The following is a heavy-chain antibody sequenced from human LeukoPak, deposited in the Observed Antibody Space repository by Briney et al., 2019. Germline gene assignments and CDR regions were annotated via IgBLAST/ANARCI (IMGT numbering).Heavy chain of an antibody. Sequence: GGSLRLSCAASGFTFSSYGMHWVRQAPGKGLEWVAFIRYDGSNKYYADSVKGRFTISRDNSKNTLYLQMNSLRAEDTAVYYCAKDLLSFGRRIQIDYFDYWGQGTLVTVSS. CDR3: AKDLLSFGRRIQIDYFDY. CDR1: GFTFSSYG. V-gene: IGHV3-30*02. J-gene: IGHJ4*02. CDR2: IRYDGSNK. D-gene: IGHD3-10*01.